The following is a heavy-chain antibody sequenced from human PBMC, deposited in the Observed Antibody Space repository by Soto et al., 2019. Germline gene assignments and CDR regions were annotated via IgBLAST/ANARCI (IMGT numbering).Heavy chain of an antibody. J-gene: IGHJ4*02. CDR3: AKSPERYCSGGSCHANRLRPDPTFDY. V-gene: IGHV3-23*01. Sequence: PGGSLRLSCAASGFTFSSYAMSWVRQAPGKGLEWVSAISGSGGSTYYADSVKGRFTISRDNSKNTLYLQMNSLRAEDTAVYYCAKSPERYCSGGSCHANRLRPDPTFDYWGQGTLVTVSS. D-gene: IGHD2-15*01. CDR1: GFTFSSYA. CDR2: ISGSGGST.